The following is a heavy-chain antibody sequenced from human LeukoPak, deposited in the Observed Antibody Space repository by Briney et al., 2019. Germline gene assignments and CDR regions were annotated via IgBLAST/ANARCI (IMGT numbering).Heavy chain of an antibody. D-gene: IGHD3-22*01. CDR2: INWDGGST. CDR3: AADSTSYYVFDY. V-gene: IGHV3-43D*03. CDR1: GFTFDDYA. J-gene: IGHJ4*02. Sequence: GGSLRLSCAASGFTFDDYAMHWVRQAPGKGLEGVSLINWDGGSTYYADSVKGRFTISRDNAKNSLYLQMNSLSAEDTAVYYCAADSTSYYVFDYWGQGTLVTVSS.